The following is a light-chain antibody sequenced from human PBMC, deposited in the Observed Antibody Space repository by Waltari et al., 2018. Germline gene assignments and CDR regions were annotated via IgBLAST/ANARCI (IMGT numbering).Light chain of an antibody. CDR2: EVN. CDR3: SSYAGTDNFVV. V-gene: IGLV2-8*01. Sequence: QSALTQPPSASGSPGQSVTLSSTGPRSDVGAYDYVPWYQHHPDKAPKLRIFEVNKWPSGVPDRFSGSKSGNTASLTVSGLQAEDEADYYCSSYAGTDNFVVFGGGTKLTVL. CDR1: RSDVGAYDY. J-gene: IGLJ2*01.